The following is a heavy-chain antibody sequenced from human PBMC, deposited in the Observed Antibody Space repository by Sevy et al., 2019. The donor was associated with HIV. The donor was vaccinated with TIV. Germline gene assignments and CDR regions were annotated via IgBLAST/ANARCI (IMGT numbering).Heavy chain of an antibody. Sequence: GESLKISCKGSGYSFTSYWIGWVRQMPGKGLEWIVIIYPGDSDNRYSPSFQGQVTISADKSISTAYLQWSSLKASDTAMYYCAIHEDYYDSSGYPFDYWGQGTLVTVSS. D-gene: IGHD3-22*01. CDR2: IYPGDSDN. CDR3: AIHEDYYDSSGYPFDY. V-gene: IGHV5-51*01. J-gene: IGHJ4*02. CDR1: GYSFTSYW.